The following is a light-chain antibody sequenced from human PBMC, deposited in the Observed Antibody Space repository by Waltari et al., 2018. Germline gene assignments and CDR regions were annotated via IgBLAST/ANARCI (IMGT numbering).Light chain of an antibody. CDR2: AAS. J-gene: IGKJ4*01. V-gene: IGKV1-39*01. CDR3: QQSYSTTRLT. CDR1: QSISNY. Sequence: DIQMTQSPSSLSASVGDRVTITCRASQSISNYLNWYQQKPEKAPQLLIYAASSLQSWVPSRFSGSGSGTDFTLTISSLQPEDFATYYCQQSYSTTRLTFGGGTKVEIK.